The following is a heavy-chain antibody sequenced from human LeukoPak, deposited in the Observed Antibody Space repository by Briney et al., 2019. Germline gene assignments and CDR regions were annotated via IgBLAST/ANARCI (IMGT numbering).Heavy chain of an antibody. CDR3: ARGGLLRYFDWTPSGAFDI. J-gene: IGHJ3*02. CDR2: IYHSGST. V-gene: IGHV4-30-2*01. D-gene: IGHD3-9*01. Sequence: SQTLSLTCAVSGGSISSGGYSWSWIRQPPGKGLEWIGFIYHSGSTYYNPSLKSRVTISVDRSKNQFSLKLSSVTAADTAVYYCARGGLLRYFDWTPSGAFDIWGQGTMVTVSS. CDR1: GGSISSGGYS.